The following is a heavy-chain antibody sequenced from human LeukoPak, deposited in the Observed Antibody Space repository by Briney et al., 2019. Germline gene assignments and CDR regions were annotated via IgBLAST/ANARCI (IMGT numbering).Heavy chain of an antibody. CDR3: ARDQGYSSGWYPAPGWFDP. Sequence: GGSLRLSCAASGFTFSSNYMSWVRQAPGKGLEWVSVIYSGGITYYADSVKGRFTISRDNSKNTLYLQMNSLRAEDTAVYCCARDQGYSSGWYPAPGWFDPWGQGTLVTVSS. J-gene: IGHJ5*02. V-gene: IGHV3-53*01. CDR1: GFTFSSNY. CDR2: IYSGGIT. D-gene: IGHD6-19*01.